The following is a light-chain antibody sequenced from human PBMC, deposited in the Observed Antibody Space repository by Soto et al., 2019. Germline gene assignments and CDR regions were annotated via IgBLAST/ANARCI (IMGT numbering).Light chain of an antibody. CDR1: QSVSSY. CDR2: DAS. CDR3: QQRTNWPPVT. Sequence: EIVLTQSPATLSLSPGERATLSCRASQSVSSYLAWYQQKPGQAPRLLIYDASNRATGIPARFRGSGSGTDFTLTINSLQPEDFAVYYCQQRTNWPPVTFGQGTRLEIK. V-gene: IGKV3-11*01. J-gene: IGKJ5*01.